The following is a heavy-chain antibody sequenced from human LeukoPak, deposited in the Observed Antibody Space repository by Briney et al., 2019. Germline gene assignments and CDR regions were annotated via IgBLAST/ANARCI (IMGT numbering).Heavy chain of an antibody. Sequence: SETLSLTCTVSGGSISSYYWSRIRQPAGKGLEWIGRIYTSGSTNYNPSLKSRVTMSVDTSKNQFSLKLSSVTAADTAVYYCARLRSGGSWRDDNWFDPWGQGTLVTVSS. CDR2: IYTSGST. V-gene: IGHV4-4*07. CDR1: GGSISSYY. D-gene: IGHD2-15*01. J-gene: IGHJ5*02. CDR3: ARLRSGGSWRDDNWFDP.